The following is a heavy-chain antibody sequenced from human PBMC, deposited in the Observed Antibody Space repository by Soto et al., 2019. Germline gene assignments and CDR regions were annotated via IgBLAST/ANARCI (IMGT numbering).Heavy chain of an antibody. J-gene: IGHJ6*02. CDR2: ISYDGSNS. V-gene: IGHV3-30*04. CDR1: ASTFSNYI. CDR3: AGGDNYYALGV. D-gene: IGHD2-15*01. Sequence: QLPLMESGGGVVQPGRSLRLSCAASASTFSNYIMHWVRQAPGKGLEWVAFISYDGSNSNYADFVEGRFTISRDNPKNMLYLQLSSLRPDDTAVYYCAGGDNYYALGVWGQGTTVTVSS.